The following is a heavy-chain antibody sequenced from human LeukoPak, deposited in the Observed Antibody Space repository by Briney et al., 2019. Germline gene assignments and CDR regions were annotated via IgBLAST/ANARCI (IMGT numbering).Heavy chain of an antibody. V-gene: IGHV7-4-1*02. CDR1: GYTFTGYA. J-gene: IGHJ4*02. CDR2: INTNTGNP. CDR3: ARSSWDY. Sequence: ASVKVSCTASGYTFTGYAMHWVRQAPGQGLEWMGWINTNTGNPTYAQGSTGRFVFSLDSSISTAYLQISSLKAEDTAVYYCARSSWDYWGQGTLVTVSS.